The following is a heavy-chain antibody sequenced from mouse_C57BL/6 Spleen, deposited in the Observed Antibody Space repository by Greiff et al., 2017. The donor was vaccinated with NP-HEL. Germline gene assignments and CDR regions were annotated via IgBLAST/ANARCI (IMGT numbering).Heavy chain of an antibody. Sequence: DVKLVESGGGLVKPGGSLKLSCAASGFTFSSYTMSWVRQTPEKRLEWVATISGGGGNTYYPDSVKGRFTISRDNAKNTLYLQMSSLRSEDTALYYCARHKGRAMDYWGQGTSVTVSS. J-gene: IGHJ4*01. V-gene: IGHV5-9*01. CDR1: GFTFSSYT. D-gene: IGHD1-1*01. CDR3: ARHKGRAMDY. CDR2: ISGGGGNT.